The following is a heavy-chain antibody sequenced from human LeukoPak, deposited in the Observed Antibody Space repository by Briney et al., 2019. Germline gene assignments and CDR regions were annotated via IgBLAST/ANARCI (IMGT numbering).Heavy chain of an antibody. Sequence: GGSLRLSCAASGFTFSSYWMSWVRQAPGKGLEWVANIKQDGSEKYYVDSVKGRFTISRDNAKNSLYLQMNSLRAEDTALYYCARVLNYGDFYYMDVWGKGTTVTVSS. CDR3: ARVLNYGDFYYMDV. J-gene: IGHJ6*03. CDR2: IKQDGSEK. V-gene: IGHV3-7*04. CDR1: GFTFSSYW. D-gene: IGHD4-17*01.